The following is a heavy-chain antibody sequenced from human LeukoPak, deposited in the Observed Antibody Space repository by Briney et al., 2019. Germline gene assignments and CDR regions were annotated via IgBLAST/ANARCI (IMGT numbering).Heavy chain of an antibody. CDR2: IWYDGSNK. CDR3: ARDYYGSGSQSVFDY. D-gene: IGHD3-10*01. V-gene: IGHV3-33*01. CDR1: GFTFSSYG. Sequence: GRSLRLSCAASGFTFSSYGMHWVRQAPGKGLEWVAVIWYDGSNKYYADSVKGRFTISRDNSKNTLYLQMNSLRAEDTAVYYCARDYYGSGSQSVFDYWGQGTLSPSPQ. J-gene: IGHJ4*02.